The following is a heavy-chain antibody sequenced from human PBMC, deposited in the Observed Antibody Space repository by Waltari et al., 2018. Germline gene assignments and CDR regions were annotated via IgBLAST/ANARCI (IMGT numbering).Heavy chain of an antibody. J-gene: IGHJ4*02. CDR2: SIPNLGKA. D-gene: IGHD3-22*01. Sequence: QVQLVQSGAEVKKPGSSVKVSCKASGCTFSSYAISWVRQAPGQGLEWRGGSIPNLGKANNAQKYQGRVTITADESTSKAYMELCSLRSGDRAVYYCAREYYYDSSGYFFNWGQGTLVTVSS. CDR3: AREYYYDSSGYFFN. CDR1: GCTFSSYA. V-gene: IGHV1-69*01.